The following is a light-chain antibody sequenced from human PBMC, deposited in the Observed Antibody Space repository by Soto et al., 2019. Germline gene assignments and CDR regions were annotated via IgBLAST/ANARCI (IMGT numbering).Light chain of an antibody. J-gene: IGLJ1*01. CDR1: SSNIGGNS. Sequence: QSVLTQPPSVSAAPGHKVTISFSGSSSNIGGNSVSWYQQLPGTAPKLLIYDDNKRPSGIPDRFSGSKSGTSATLGITGFQTGDEADYYCGSWDSSLTAYVLGTGKKATV. CDR2: DDN. V-gene: IGLV1-51*01. CDR3: GSWDSSLTAYV.